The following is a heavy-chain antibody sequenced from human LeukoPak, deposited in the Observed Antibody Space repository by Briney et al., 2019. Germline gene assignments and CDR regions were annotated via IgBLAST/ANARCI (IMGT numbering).Heavy chain of an antibody. Sequence: SQTLSLTCTVSGGSISSGSYWWSWIRQHPEKGLEWIGYLYYSGNTYYNPSLKSRVSISVDTSKNQLSLTLTSVTAADTAVYYCAKVVGVVPYYFDYWGQGTLVTVSS. V-gene: IGHV4-31*03. CDR2: LYYSGNT. J-gene: IGHJ4*02. D-gene: IGHD1-26*01. CDR1: GGSISSGSYW. CDR3: AKVVGVVPYYFDY.